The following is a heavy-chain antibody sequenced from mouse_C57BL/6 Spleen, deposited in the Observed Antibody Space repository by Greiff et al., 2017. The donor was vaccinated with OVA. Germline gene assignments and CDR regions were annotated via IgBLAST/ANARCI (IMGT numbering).Heavy chain of an antibody. CDR3: ARGDFGWYFDV. Sequence: VQLQQSGPELVKPGASVKISCTASGYSFTGYYMTWVKQSPEKSLEWIGEINPSTGGTTYNQKFKAKATLTVDKSSSTAYMQLKSLTSEDSAVYYCARGDFGWYFDVWGTGTTVTVSS. V-gene: IGHV1-42*01. J-gene: IGHJ1*03. CDR1: GYSFTGYY. CDR2: INPSTGGT.